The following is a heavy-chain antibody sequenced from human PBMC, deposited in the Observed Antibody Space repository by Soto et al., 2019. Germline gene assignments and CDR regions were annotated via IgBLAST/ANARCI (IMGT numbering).Heavy chain of an antibody. CDR1: GYTLTELS. CDR3: AADGRYGSGSWRYYYGMDV. CDR2: FDPEDGET. Sequence: QVQLVQSGAEVKKPGASVKVSCKVSGYTLTELSMHWVRQAPGKGLEWMGGFDPEDGETIYAQKFQGRVAMTEDTSTDTAYMELSGLRSEDTAVYYCAADGRYGSGSWRYYYGMDVWGQGTTVTVSS. D-gene: IGHD3-10*01. J-gene: IGHJ6*02. V-gene: IGHV1-24*01.